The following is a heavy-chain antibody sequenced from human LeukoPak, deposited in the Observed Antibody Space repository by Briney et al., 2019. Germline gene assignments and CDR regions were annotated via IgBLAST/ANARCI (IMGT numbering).Heavy chain of an antibody. J-gene: IGHJ4*02. CDR1: GYTFTGYY. Sequence: ASVKVYCKASGYTFTGYYMHWVRQAPGQGLEWMGWINPNSGGTNYAQKFQGRVTMTRDTSISTASMALSRLRSDDTAVYCCARGKSAGTSDYWGLGTLVTVSS. CDR2: INPNSGGT. D-gene: IGHD6-19*01. CDR3: ARGKSAGTSDY. V-gene: IGHV1-2*02.